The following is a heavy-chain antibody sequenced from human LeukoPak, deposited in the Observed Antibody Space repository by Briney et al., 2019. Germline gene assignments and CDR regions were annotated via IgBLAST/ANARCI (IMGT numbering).Heavy chain of an antibody. Sequence: PGGSLRLSCAASGFTFDDYAMHWFRQAPGKGLEWVSGISWNSGSIGYADSVKGRFTISRDNAKNSLYLQMNSLRAEDTALYYCAKGGVGDYVYDAFDIWGQGTMVTVSS. D-gene: IGHD4-17*01. J-gene: IGHJ3*02. CDR1: GFTFDDYA. V-gene: IGHV3-9*01. CDR3: AKGGVGDYVYDAFDI. CDR2: ISWNSGSI.